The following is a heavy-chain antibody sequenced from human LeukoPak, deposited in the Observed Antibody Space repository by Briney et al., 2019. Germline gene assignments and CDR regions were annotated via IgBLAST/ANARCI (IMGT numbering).Heavy chain of an antibody. Sequence: ASETLSLTCSVSGGSISSGSYYWSWIRQPAGKGLEWIGRIYASGSTNYNPSLKSRVTISVDTSKNQFFLKLSSVTAADTAVYYCAKGGTYGGGADYWGQGTLVTVSS. V-gene: IGHV4-61*02. CDR1: GGSISSGSYY. CDR3: AKGGTYGGGADY. J-gene: IGHJ4*02. D-gene: IGHD1-26*01. CDR2: IYASGST.